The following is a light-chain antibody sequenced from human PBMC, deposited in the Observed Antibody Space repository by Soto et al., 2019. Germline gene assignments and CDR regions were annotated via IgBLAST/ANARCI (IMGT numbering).Light chain of an antibody. Sequence: QSALTQPASVSGSPGQSITISCTGTSSDVGGYNLVSWYQQRPGKAPKLVIYEASRRPSGVSNRFSGSKSGNTASLTISGLQAEDEADYYCFSYAGSRIRYVFGTGTKVTVL. CDR3: FSYAGSRIRYV. J-gene: IGLJ1*01. V-gene: IGLV2-23*01. CDR1: SSDVGGYNL. CDR2: EAS.